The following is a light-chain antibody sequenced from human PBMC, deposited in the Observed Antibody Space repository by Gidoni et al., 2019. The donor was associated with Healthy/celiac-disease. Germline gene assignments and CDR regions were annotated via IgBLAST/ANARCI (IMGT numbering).Light chain of an antibody. Sequence: EIVMTQSPATLSVSPGERATLTCRASQSVSSNLAWYQQKPGQAPRLLLYVASTRATGIPARFSGSRSGTEFTLTISSLQSEDFAVYYCHQYGTFDQGTKVEIK. V-gene: IGKV3-15*01. J-gene: IGKJ1*01. CDR1: QSVSSN. CDR2: VAS. CDR3: HQYGT.